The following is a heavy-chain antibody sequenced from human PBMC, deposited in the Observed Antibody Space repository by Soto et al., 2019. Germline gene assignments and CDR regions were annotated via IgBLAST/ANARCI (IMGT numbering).Heavy chain of an antibody. CDR2: IYYSGST. Sequence: SETLSLTCTVSGGSISSYYWGWIRQPPGKGLEWIGNIYYSGSTYYNPSLKSRVTISVDTSKNQFSLKLTSVTAADTAVYYCARDKITGLFDYWGQGTLVTVSS. V-gene: IGHV4-39*02. D-gene: IGHD2-8*02. CDR1: GGSISSYY. CDR3: ARDKITGLFDY. J-gene: IGHJ4*02.